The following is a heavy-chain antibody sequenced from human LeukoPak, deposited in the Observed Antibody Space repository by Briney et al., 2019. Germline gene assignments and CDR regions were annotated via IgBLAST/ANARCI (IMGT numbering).Heavy chain of an antibody. Sequence: PGESLRLSCAASGFTFSSYGMHWVRQAPGKGLEWVAVIWYDGSNKYYADSVKGRFTISRDNSKNTPYLQMNSLRAEDTAVYYCARDIRYYYYMDVWGKGTTVTVSS. CDR1: GFTFSSYG. V-gene: IGHV3-33*01. CDR2: IWYDGSNK. CDR3: ARDIRYYYYMDV. J-gene: IGHJ6*03.